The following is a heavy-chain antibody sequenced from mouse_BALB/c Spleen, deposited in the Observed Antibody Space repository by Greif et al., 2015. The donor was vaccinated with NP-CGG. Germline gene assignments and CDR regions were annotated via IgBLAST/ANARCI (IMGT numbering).Heavy chain of an antibody. Sequence: VQGVESGAELVKPGASVKLSCKASGYTFTSYYMYWVKLRPGQGLEWIGGINPSNGGTNFNEKFKSKATLTVDKSSSTTYMQISSQTSEDSAVYYCARWGWDAMDYWGQGTSDTVSS. J-gene: IGHJ4*01. V-gene: IGHV1S81*02. CDR2: INPSNGGT. CDR1: GYTFTSYY. D-gene: IGHD4-1*01. CDR3: ARWGWDAMDY.